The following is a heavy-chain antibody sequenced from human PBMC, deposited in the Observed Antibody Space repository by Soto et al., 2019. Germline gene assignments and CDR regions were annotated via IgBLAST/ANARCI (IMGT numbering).Heavy chain of an antibody. V-gene: IGHV3-21*01. CDR1: GFSFSAYN. J-gene: IGHJ1*01. CDR2: IKVGSSRI. D-gene: IGHD3-16*01. Sequence: GGSLRLSCIGSGFSFSAYNMNWVRQAPGKGLEWVSSIKVGSSRIYQPDSMKGRFTISRDDARNSVYLQINSLRAEDTALYFCVRSPKIGVRGAFWGWGTQVTVSS. CDR3: VRSPKIGVRGAF.